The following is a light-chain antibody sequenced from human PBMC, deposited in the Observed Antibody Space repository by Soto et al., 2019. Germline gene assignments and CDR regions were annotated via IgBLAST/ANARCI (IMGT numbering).Light chain of an antibody. CDR2: AAS. V-gene: IGKV1-9*01. CDR1: HAISTY. Sequence: DIQLTQSPSLLSASVGDRVTITCRASHAISTYLAWYQQTSGKAPNLLISAASTLQRGVPSRFSGSGSGTQFTLTISSLQPEDFATYYCQQLNAYPLTFGGGTRVEIK. CDR3: QQLNAYPLT. J-gene: IGKJ4*01.